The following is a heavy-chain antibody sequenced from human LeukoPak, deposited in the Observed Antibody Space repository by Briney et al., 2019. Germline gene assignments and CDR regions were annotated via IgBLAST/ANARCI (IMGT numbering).Heavy chain of an antibody. CDR2: MNPNSGNT. J-gene: IGHJ4*02. Sequence: ASVKVSCKASGYTFTSYDINWVRQATGQGLEWMGWMNPNSGNTGYAQKFQGRVTLTRNTSISTAYMELSSLRSEDTAVYYCARGRRTVGATHIDYWGQGTLVTVSS. CDR1: GYTFTSYD. CDR3: ARGRRTVGATHIDY. D-gene: IGHD1-26*01. V-gene: IGHV1-8*01.